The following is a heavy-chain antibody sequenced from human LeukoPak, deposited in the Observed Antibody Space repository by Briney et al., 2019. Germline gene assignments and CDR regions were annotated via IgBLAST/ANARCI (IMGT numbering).Heavy chain of an antibody. V-gene: IGHV4-31*03. Sequence: SQTLSLTCTVSAGSISSGCYDWSWIRQHPGKGLEWIGYIYYSGSTYYNPSLKSRVTISVDTSKNQFSLKLSSVTAADTAVYYCARFVPAGGGRGRFRPNWFDPWGQGTLVTVSS. CDR2: IYYSGST. J-gene: IGHJ5*02. D-gene: IGHD2-2*01. CDR3: ARFVPAGGGRGRFRPNWFDP. CDR1: AGSISSGCYD.